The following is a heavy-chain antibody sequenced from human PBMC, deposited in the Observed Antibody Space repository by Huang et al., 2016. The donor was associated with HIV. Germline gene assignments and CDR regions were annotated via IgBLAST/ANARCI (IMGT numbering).Heavy chain of an antibody. V-gene: IGHV1-69*01. Sequence: QVQLLQSGAEVKKPGSSVTVSCKASGGTFGSYTISWVRQAPGQGLEWMGGIIPILGTSNYAQKFQGRVTITADESTNTAYMELSSLRSEDTALYYCARLGSSDRYADAFDIWGQGTMVTVSS. J-gene: IGHJ3*02. CDR1: GGTFGSYT. CDR3: ARLGSSDRYADAFDI. CDR2: IIPILGTS. D-gene: IGHD6-19*01.